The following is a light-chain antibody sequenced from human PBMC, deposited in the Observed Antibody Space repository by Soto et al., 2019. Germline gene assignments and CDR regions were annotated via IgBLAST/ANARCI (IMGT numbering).Light chain of an antibody. Sequence: DIQMTQSPSTLSGSVGDRVTIACRASQTISSWLAWYQQKPGKAPKLLIYKASTLKSGVPARFSGSGSGTDFTLSINSLQPEGFATYYCQQAYSFPITFGQGTRLEIK. V-gene: IGKV1-5*03. CDR1: QTISSW. CDR3: QQAYSFPIT. CDR2: KAS. J-gene: IGKJ5*01.